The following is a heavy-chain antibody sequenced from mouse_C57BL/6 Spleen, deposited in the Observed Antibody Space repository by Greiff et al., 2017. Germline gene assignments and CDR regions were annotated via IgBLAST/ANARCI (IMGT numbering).Heavy chain of an antibody. CDR2: IWSGGST. Sequence: VKLVESGPGLVQPSQSLSITCTVSGFSLTSYGVHWVRQSPGKGLEWLGVIWSGGSTDYNAAFISRLSISKDNSKSQVFFKMNSLQADDTAIYYCARGGYYSNPYYFDYWGQGTTLTVSS. CDR1: GFSLTSYG. CDR3: ARGGYYSNPYYFDY. D-gene: IGHD2-5*01. V-gene: IGHV2-2*01. J-gene: IGHJ2*01.